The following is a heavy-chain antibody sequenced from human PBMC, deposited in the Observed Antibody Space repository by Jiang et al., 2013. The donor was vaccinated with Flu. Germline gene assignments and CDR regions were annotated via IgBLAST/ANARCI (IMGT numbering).Heavy chain of an antibody. J-gene: IGHJ3*02. Sequence: RGLEWLGRTYYRSKWYNDYAVSVKSRITINPDTSKNQFSLQLNSVTPEDTAVYYCARDRWELLPGDAFDIWGQGTMVTVSS. CDR2: TYYRSKWYN. CDR3: ARDRWELLPGDAFDI. D-gene: IGHD1-26*01. V-gene: IGHV6-1*01.